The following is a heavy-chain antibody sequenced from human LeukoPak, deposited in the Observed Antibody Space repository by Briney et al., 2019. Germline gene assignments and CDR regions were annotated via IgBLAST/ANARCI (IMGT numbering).Heavy chain of an antibody. CDR1: GGSISSGSYY. CDR2: IRTSGRT. D-gene: IGHD3-22*01. Sequence: SQTLSLTCTVSGGSISSGSYYWSWIRQPAGKGLEWIGRIRTSGRTNYNPSLKSRVTISVDTSKNQFSLELTSVTAADTAVYYCARGVTYYYDSSGYLYWGQGIPVTVSS. CDR3: ARGVTYYYDSSGYLY. V-gene: IGHV4-61*02. J-gene: IGHJ4*02.